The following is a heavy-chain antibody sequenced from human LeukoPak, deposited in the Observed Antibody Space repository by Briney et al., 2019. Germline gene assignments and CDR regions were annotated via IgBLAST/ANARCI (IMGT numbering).Heavy chain of an antibody. CDR1: GFSFSAYW. Sequence: GGSLRLSCAASGFSFSAYWMSWVRQTPEKGLEFVANINQDGSVKNYMDSLKGRSTISRDNARESLCLEINSLRADDTAVYYCARDPDSSAFDLWGQGALVTVSS. CDR3: ARDPDSSAFDL. J-gene: IGHJ4*02. V-gene: IGHV3-7*01. CDR2: INQDGSVK.